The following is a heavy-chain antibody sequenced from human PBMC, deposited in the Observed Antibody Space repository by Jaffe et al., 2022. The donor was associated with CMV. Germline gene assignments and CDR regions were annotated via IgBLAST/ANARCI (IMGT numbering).Heavy chain of an antibody. V-gene: IGHV3-48*02. CDR3: ARGRLGYCSSTSCYPPPMDV. CDR2: ISSSSSTI. Sequence: EVQLVESGGGLVQPGGSLRLSCAASGFTFSSYSMNWVRQAPGKGLEWVSYISSSSSTIYYADSVKGRFTISRDNAKNSLYLQMNSLRDEDTAVYYCARGRLGYCSSTSCYPPPMDVWGQGTTVTVSS. D-gene: IGHD2-2*01. CDR1: GFTFSSYS. J-gene: IGHJ6*02.